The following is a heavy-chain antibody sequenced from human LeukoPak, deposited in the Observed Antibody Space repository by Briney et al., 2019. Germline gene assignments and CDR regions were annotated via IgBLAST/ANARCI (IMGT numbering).Heavy chain of an antibody. V-gene: IGHV3-11*01. CDR3: AKPMNYYDSTAYNPFDY. CDR1: GFTFSDYY. J-gene: IGHJ4*02. D-gene: IGHD3-22*01. Sequence: GGSLRLSCAASGFTFSDYYMSWIRQAPGKGLEWVSYISSSGSTIYYADSVKGRFTISRDNAKNSLYLQMNSLRAEDTAVYYCAKPMNYYDSTAYNPFDYWGQGTLVTVSS. CDR2: ISSSGSTI.